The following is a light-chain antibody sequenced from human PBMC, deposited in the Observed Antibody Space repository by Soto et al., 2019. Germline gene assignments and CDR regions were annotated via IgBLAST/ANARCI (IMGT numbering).Light chain of an antibody. CDR1: QSISTW. CDR3: QQYNTYPIT. V-gene: IGKV1D-16*01. J-gene: IGKJ5*01. Sequence: DIQMPQSPSSLSASVGDRVTITCRASQSISTWLAWYQQKPGKAPKSLIYATSNLQSGVPSRFSGSGFGTEFTLTISSLQPEDFATYYCQQYNTYPITVGQGTRLEIK. CDR2: ATS.